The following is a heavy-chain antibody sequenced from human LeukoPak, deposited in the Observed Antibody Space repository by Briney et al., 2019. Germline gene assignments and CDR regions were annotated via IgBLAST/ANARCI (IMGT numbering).Heavy chain of an antibody. CDR3: ARRAITMVRGVIITVGYYYSYMDV. CDR1: GYTFTGNY. D-gene: IGHD3-10*01. CDR2: VNPNSGGT. J-gene: IGHJ6*03. Sequence: ASVTVSFKCSGYTFTGNYMHWVRQAPGQGLEWMWLVNPNSGGTNNAQKFPGRVTMTSDTHNSTDYMELSRLRSDDTAVYYCARRAITMVRGVIITVGYYYSYMDVWGKGATVTV. V-gene: IGHV1-2*02.